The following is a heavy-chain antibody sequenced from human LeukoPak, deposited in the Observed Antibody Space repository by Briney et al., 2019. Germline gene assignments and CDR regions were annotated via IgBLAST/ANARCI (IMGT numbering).Heavy chain of an antibody. J-gene: IGHJ4*02. D-gene: IGHD4-11*01. V-gene: IGHV3-64*01. CDR1: GFTFSSYG. CDR2: ISGNGGST. CDR3: ASVTTHGVSHYEYKY. Sequence: GGTLRLSCAASGFTFSSYGMSWVRQAPGKGLEWVSAISGNGGSTYYANSVKGRFTISRDNSKNTLYLQMGSLRAEDMAVYYCASVTTHGVSHYEYKYWGQGTLVTVSS.